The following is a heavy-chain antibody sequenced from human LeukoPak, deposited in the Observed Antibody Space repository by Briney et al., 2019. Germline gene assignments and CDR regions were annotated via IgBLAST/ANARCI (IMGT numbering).Heavy chain of an antibody. J-gene: IGHJ5*02. CDR1: GYTLNDIS. CDR3: AAVSGHYTLLDA. CDR2: VDPDDGQR. V-gene: IGHV1-24*01. Sequence: ASVKVSCKISGYTLNDISVHWVRQPPGKGLEWMGGVDPDDGQRVYKQRFQGRVTMTEDTSTNTAYMELSRLRSEDTAVYFCAAVSGHYTLLDAWGQGALVTVST. D-gene: IGHD4-11*01.